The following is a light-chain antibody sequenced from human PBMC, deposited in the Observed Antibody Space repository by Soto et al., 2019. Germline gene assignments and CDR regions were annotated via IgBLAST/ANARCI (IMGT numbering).Light chain of an antibody. J-gene: IGKJ4*01. CDR2: GAS. V-gene: IGKV3-11*01. CDR3: LQRSNWLT. Sequence: EKVLAQSPATLSLSPGERATLACRASQSVSSYLAWYQQKPGQAPRLLIFGASNRATGIPARFSGSGSGTDFTLTISSLEPEDSAVYYCLQRSNWLTFGGGTKVDIK. CDR1: QSVSSY.